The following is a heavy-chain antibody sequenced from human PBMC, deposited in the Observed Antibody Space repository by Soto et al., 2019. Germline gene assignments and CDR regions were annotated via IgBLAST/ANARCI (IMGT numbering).Heavy chain of an antibody. CDR1: GYTFTNYY. CDR2: FNPSGDST. J-gene: IGHJ3*02. V-gene: IGHV1-46*01. CDR3: ARRGMSKIGFDT. Sequence: QVQLVQSGAEVKKPGASVKVSCKASGYTFTNYYMHWVRQAPGQGLEWMGVFNPSGDSTHYAQNFRGRVTVTRDTSTSTVYMELSTLTSEDTAVYYCARRGMSKIGFDTWGQGTMVTVSS. D-gene: IGHD3-10*01.